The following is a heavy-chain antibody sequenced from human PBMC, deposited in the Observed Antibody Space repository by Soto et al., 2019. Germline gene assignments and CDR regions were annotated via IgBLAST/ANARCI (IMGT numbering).Heavy chain of an antibody. V-gene: IGHV4-61*08. D-gene: IGHD3-10*01. J-gene: IGHJ4*02. CDR1: GGAISSGDYY. CDR3: ARDRGVIPYYFDY. Sequence: SETLSLTGTVSGGAISSGDYYWSWIRQPPGKGLEWIGYIYYSGSTNYNPSLKSRVTISVDTSKNQFSLQLSSVTAADTAVYYCARDRGVIPYYFDYWGQGTLVTVSS. CDR2: IYYSGST.